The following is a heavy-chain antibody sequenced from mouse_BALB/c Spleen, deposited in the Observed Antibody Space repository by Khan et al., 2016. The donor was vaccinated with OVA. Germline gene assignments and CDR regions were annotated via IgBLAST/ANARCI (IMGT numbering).Heavy chain of an antibody. CDR2: INPGSGNS. V-gene: IGHV1-77*01. CDR3: AREWGAWFAY. J-gene: IGHJ3*01. CDR1: GYTFTDYY. Sequence: QVQLQQSGAELARPGASVKLSCKASGYTFTDYYIDWVKQRTGQGLEWIGEINPGSGNSYYHEKFKGKATLTADKSSNTAFVQLSSLTSDDSAVYFCAREWGAWFAYWGQGTLVTVSA.